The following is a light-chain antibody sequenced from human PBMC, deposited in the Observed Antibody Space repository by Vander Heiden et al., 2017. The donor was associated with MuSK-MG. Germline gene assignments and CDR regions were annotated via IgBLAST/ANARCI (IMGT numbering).Light chain of an antibody. CDR3: RAWDSSSDHVV. CDR1: NIGSKS. V-gene: IGLV3-21*02. J-gene: IGLJ2*01. CDR2: EDS. Sequence: SYVLTQPPSLSVAPGQTARITCGGNNIGSKSVHWYQQKPGQEAVLVVDEDSDRPSGIPERFAGYNAGKTDTRTISRVEAGDEADYYWRAWDSSSDHVVFGGGNKLTVL.